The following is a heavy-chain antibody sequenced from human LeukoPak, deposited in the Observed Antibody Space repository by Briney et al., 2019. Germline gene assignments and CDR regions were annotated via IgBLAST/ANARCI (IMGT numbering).Heavy chain of an antibody. D-gene: IGHD2-21*01. J-gene: IGHJ5*02. V-gene: IGHV4-34*01. CDR2: INHSGST. CDR3: ARGIVPNWFDP. CDR1: GGSFSGYY. Sequence: PSETLSLTCAVYGGSFSGYYWSWIRQPPGKGLEWIGEINHSGSTNYNPSLKSRVTISVDTSKNQFSLKLSSVTAADTAVYYCARGIVPNWFDPWGQGTLVTVSS.